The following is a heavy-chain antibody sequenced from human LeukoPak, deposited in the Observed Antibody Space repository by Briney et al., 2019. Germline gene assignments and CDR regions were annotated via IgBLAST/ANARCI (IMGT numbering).Heavy chain of an antibody. D-gene: IGHD5-24*01. CDR3: ARDNSVRDEAWWFNP. Sequence: ASVNVSCKASGYTFTNYDINWVRQAPGQGLEWMGWMNPNSGNTGYAQKFQGRVTLTRDMSTSTDYLELSSLRSEDTAVYYCARDNSVRDEAWWFNPWGQGTLVTVSS. CDR2: MNPNSGNT. V-gene: IGHV1-8*01. CDR1: GYTFTNYD. J-gene: IGHJ5*02.